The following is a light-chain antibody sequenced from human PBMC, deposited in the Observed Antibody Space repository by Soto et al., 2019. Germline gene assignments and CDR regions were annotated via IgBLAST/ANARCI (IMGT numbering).Light chain of an antibody. J-gene: IGKJ4*01. CDR1: QNINTY. V-gene: IGKV1-39*01. CDR2: HAS. Sequence: DIQLTQSPSSLSASVGDRVTITCRTSQNINTYLNWYQQMPGEPPKLLIYHASSLKSGVPSRLSGSASGTAFTLTISSLQHEDFGTYYCPQSSRMPPFGGGTKLDTK. CDR3: PQSSRMPP.